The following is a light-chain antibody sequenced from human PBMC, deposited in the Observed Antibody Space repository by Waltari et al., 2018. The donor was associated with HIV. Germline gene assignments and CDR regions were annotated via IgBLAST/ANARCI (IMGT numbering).Light chain of an antibody. J-gene: IGKJ2*01. V-gene: IGKV4-1*01. Sequence: DIVMTQSPDSLAVSLGERATINCKSSQSVLYSSNTKNYLAWYQQKPGQPPKLLIYGASTRESGVPDRFSGSGSATDFTHTISSLHAEDVAVYYCQQYYSTPYTFGHGTKLEIK. CDR3: QQYYSTPYT. CDR2: GAS. CDR1: QSVLYSSNTKNY.